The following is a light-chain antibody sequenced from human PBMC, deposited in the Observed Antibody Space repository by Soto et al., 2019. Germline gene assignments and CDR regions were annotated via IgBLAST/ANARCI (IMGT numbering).Light chain of an antibody. CDR1: QSISSW. CDR2: DAS. CDR3: QQYNSYSPET. V-gene: IGKV1-5*01. Sequence: DIQMNQSLSTLSASVGDRVTITCRASQSISSWLAWYQQKPGKAPKLLIYDASRLESGVPSRFSGSGSGTEFTLTISSLQPDDFATYYCQQYNSYSPETFGQGTMVAIK. J-gene: IGKJ1*01.